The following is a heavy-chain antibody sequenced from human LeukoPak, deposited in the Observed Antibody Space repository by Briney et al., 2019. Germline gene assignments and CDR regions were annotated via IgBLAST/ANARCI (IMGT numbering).Heavy chain of an antibody. V-gene: IGHV2-5*02. CDR1: GFALGTHRGA. J-gene: IGHJ5*02. D-gene: IGHD6-13*01. Sequence: SGPTLVNPTQTLTLTCSFSGFALGTHRGAVGWIRQPPGKALEWLTLIYWDEDKRYSPTLKSRRTITKETSKNQVVLTMTNMDPVDTATYYCAHAPARGSSWYVWFDPWGQGTLVTVSS. CDR2: IYWDEDK. CDR3: AHAPARGSSWYVWFDP.